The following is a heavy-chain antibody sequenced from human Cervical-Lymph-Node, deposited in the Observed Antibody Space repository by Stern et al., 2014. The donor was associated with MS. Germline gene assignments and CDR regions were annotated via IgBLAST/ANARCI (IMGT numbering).Heavy chain of an antibody. Sequence: QVKLQQSGPGLVKPSQTLSLTCAISGDSVSSDSDAWNWLRESPLRGLEWLGRTYYRSKWYNDYAASVESRITINPDTSKNQFSLHLNSVTPEDTAMYYCSRGRYSAFDIWGQGTMVTVSS. J-gene: IGHJ3*02. D-gene: IGHD5-18*01. CDR3: SRGRYSAFDI. CDR1: GDSVSSDSDA. CDR2: TYYRSKWYN. V-gene: IGHV6-1*01.